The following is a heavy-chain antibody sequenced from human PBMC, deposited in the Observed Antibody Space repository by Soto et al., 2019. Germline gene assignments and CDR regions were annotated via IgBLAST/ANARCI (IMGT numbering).Heavy chain of an antibody. J-gene: IGHJ4*02. CDR3: AKGRYDFWSPYYFDS. D-gene: IGHD3-3*01. CDR1: GLNFDDFA. V-gene: IGHV3-9*01. CDR2: ITWNSRVL. Sequence: EVQLVESGGRLVQPGRSLRLSCVGTGLNFDDFAMHWVRQPPGKGLGWVSGITWNSRVLAYADSVKGRFTISRDNARNSLYLQMDSLRDEDTALYYCAKGRYDFWSPYYFDSWGQGTLVTVSS.